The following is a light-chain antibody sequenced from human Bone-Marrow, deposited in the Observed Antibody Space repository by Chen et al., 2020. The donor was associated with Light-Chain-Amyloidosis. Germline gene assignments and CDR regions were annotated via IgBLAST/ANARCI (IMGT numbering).Light chain of an antibody. CDR3: ATCDDRMMGRL. J-gene: IGLJ3*02. Sequence: QSVLTQTPSASGTTVQWVTISCSGNSPNVGVITVNWYQQVQGTAPNILSYSNNKRPAGFTHRFSGSQAGPSASRAISGLKSEDEADYYCATCDDRMMGRLFGGGTKLTVL. V-gene: IGLV1-44*01. CDR1: SPNVGVIT. CDR2: SNN.